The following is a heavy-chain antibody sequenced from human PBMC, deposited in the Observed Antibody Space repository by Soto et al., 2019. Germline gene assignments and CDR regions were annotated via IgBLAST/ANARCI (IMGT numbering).Heavy chain of an antibody. D-gene: IGHD3-10*01. J-gene: IGHJ4*02. Sequence: ASVKVSCKASVYTFTSYAMHWVRLDPGQRLEWMGWINAGNGNTKYSQKFQGRVTITRDTSANTAYMELRSLRSEDTAVYYCARESLWFGELLSYFDYWGQGALVTVSS. CDR1: VYTFTSYA. V-gene: IGHV1-3*01. CDR3: ARESLWFGELLSYFDY. CDR2: INAGNGNT.